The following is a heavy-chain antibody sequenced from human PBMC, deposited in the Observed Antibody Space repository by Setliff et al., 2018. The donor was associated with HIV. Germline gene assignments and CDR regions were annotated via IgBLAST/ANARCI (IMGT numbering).Heavy chain of an antibody. Sequence: ASVKVSCKASGGTLSSCGISWVRQAPGQGLEWMGRIIPLFGTVDYAQKFQGRVTITADTTTSTAYMELSRLRSEDTAIYYCARDRDVVFGVVTNNWFDPWGQGTLVTVSS. J-gene: IGHJ5*02. V-gene: IGHV1-69*06. D-gene: IGHD3-3*01. CDR2: IIPLFGTV. CDR1: GGTLSSCG. CDR3: ARDRDVVFGVVTNNWFDP.